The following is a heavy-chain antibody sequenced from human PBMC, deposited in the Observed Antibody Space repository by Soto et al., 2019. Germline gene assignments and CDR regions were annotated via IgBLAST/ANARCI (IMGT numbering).Heavy chain of an antibody. CDR2: INHSGST. D-gene: IGHD3-10*01. CDR1: GGSFSGYY. J-gene: IGHJ5*02. CDR3: ARGRYYYGSGKQYNWLDP. Sequence: SETLSLTCAVYGGSFSGYYWSWIRQPPGKGLEWIGEINHSGSTNYNPSLKSRVTISVDTSKNQFSLKLSSVTAADTAVYYCARGRYYYGSGKQYNWLDPWGQGTLVTV. V-gene: IGHV4-34*01.